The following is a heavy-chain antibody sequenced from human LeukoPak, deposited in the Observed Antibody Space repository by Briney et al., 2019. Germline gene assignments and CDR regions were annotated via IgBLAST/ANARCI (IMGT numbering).Heavy chain of an antibody. CDR2: IYSGGRT. CDR1: RFTVSSNY. Sequence: GGSLRLSCAASRFTVSSNYMSGVRQAPGKGLEWVSAIYSGGRTYYADSVKGRFTISRDNSKTTLSLQINSLRAEDTAVYYCARSSLIAAGGYYYYYGMAVWGQGTTVTVPS. CDR3: ARSSLIAAGGYYYYYGMAV. D-gene: IGHD6-13*01. V-gene: IGHV3-53*01. J-gene: IGHJ6*02.